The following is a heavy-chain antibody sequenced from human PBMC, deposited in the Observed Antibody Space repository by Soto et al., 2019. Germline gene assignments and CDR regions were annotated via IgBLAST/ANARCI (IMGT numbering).Heavy chain of an antibody. CDR1: GGSISSGYYY. V-gene: IGHV4-30-4*01. CDR3: ARVSGSYSPYYFDY. D-gene: IGHD1-26*01. Sequence: SETLSLTCTVSGGSISSGYYYWSWIRQPPGKGLECIGYIYYSGSTNYNPSLKSRVTISVDTSKNQFSLKLSSVTAADTAVYYCARVSGSYSPYYFDYWGQGTLVTVSS. J-gene: IGHJ4*02. CDR2: IYYSGST.